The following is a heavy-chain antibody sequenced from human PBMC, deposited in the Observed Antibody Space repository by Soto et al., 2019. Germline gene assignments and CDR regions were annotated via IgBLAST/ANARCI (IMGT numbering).Heavy chain of an antibody. CDR2: MNPNSGNT. J-gene: IGHJ4*02. Sequence: GASVKVSCKASGYSFSTYDINWVRQAPGQGLEWMGWMNPNSGNTAYAQMFQGKVTMTRNTSITTAYMELSSLRSEDTGVYYCARGFRSGTYDYWGQGTLVTVSS. CDR1: GYSFSTYD. CDR3: ARGFRSGTYDY. V-gene: IGHV1-8*01. D-gene: IGHD1-26*01.